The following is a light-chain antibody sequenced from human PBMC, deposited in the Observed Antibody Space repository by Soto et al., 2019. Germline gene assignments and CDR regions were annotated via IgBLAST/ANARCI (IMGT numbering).Light chain of an antibody. CDR1: QTFSNSF. CDR3: QQCGSPST. CDR2: GAS. J-gene: IGKJ5*01. Sequence: EIVLTQSPGTLSLSPGERATLSCRASQTFSNSFLSWFKQIPGQAPRLLIYGASMRATGIPDRFSGSGSGTDFTLTIRRLEPEDFAVYYCQQCGSPSTFGQGTRVEIK. V-gene: IGKV3-20*01.